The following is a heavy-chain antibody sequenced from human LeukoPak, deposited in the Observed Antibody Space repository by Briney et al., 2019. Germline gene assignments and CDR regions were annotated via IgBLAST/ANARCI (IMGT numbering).Heavy chain of an antibody. CDR3: ASDDYGDYEDGFDI. V-gene: IGHV3-21*01. CDR2: ISSSSTYI. D-gene: IGHD4-17*01. J-gene: IGHJ3*02. Sequence: PGGSLRLSCVVSGSTFSRSTMNWVRQAPGKGLEWVSSISSSSTYIYYADSVKGRFTISRDNAKKSLYLQMNSLRAEDTGVYYCASDDYGDYEDGFDIWGQGTMVTVSS. CDR1: GSTFSRST.